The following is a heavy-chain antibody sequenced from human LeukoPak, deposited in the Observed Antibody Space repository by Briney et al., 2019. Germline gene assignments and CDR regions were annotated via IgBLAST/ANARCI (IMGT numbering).Heavy chain of an antibody. D-gene: IGHD4-23*01. V-gene: IGHV3-33*01. CDR2: IWYDGKNK. CDR1: GFNFTGYV. J-gene: IGHJ4*02. Sequence: GGSLRLSCAASGFNFTGYVIHWVRQVPGKGLDWVAVIWYDGKNKRYADSVKGRFTISRDTSKNTVYLQMNSLRAEDTAVYYCARVSESGNSDYWGQGTLVTVSS. CDR3: ARVSESGNSDY.